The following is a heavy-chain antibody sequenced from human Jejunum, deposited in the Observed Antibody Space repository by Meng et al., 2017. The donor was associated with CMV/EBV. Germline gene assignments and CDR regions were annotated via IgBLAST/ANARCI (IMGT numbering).Heavy chain of an antibody. CDR1: GFTFSSFA. Sequence: CEGSGFTFSSFAMSWVRQPPGKGLEWVASISGASINTYYADSVKGRFTISRDNSKSTLYIQMNSLRAEDTAVYYCAKWLKEQSVFDNWGQGTLVTVSS. J-gene: IGHJ4*02. V-gene: IGHV3-23*01. CDR2: ISGASINT. D-gene: IGHD1/OR15-1a*01. CDR3: AKWLKEQSVFDN.